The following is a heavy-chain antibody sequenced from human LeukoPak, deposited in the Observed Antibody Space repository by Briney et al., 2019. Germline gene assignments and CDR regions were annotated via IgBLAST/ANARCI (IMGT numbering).Heavy chain of an antibody. V-gene: IGHV4-31*03. CDR3: ARLYGDYVVDY. CDR2: IYYSGST. J-gene: IGHJ4*02. CDR1: GGSISSGGYY. Sequence: PSETLSLTCTVSGGSISSGGYYWSWIRQHPGKGLEWIGYIYYSGSTYYNPSLKSRATKSIDTSKNQFSLKLSSVTAADTAVYYCARLYGDYVVDYWGQGTLVTVSS. D-gene: IGHD4-17*01.